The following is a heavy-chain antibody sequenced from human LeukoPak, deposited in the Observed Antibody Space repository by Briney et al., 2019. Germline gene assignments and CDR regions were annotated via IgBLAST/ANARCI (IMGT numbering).Heavy chain of an antibody. V-gene: IGHV4-31*03. Sequence: SETLSLTCTVSGGSISSGGYSWSWIRQHPGKGLEWIGYIYYSGSTYYNPSLKSRVTISVDTSKNQFSLKLSSVTAADTAVYYCARWGMAIYGMDVWGQGTTVTVSS. D-gene: IGHD1-26*01. J-gene: IGHJ6*02. CDR2: IYYSGST. CDR1: GGSISSGGYS. CDR3: ARWGMAIYGMDV.